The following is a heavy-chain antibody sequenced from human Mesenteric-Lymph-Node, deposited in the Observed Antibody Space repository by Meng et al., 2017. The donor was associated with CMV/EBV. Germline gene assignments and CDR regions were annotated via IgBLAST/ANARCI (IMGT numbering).Heavy chain of an antibody. J-gene: IGHJ5*02. D-gene: IGHD3-9*01. CDR3: ARRYYDSGTSPGNWFDP. CDR2: IYYSGST. V-gene: IGHV4-31*03. Sequence: LRLSCTVSGGSISSGGYFWSWIRQHPGKGLEWIGYIYYSGSTYYNPSLKSRVTISVDTSKNQFSLELSSVTAADTAVYYCARRYYDSGTSPGNWFDPWGQGTLVTVSS. CDR1: GGSISSGGYF.